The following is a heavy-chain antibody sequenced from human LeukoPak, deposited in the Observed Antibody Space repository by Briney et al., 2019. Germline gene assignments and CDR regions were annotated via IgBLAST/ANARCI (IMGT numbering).Heavy chain of an antibody. CDR2: IYHSGSI. CDR1: GGSISSRNW. CDR3: ARDNGAIRAYYYHGMDV. D-gene: IGHD2-8*01. J-gene: IGHJ6*02. V-gene: IGHV4-4*02. Sequence: SETLSPTCAVSGGSISSRNWWSWVRQPPGKGLEWIGEIYHSGSINYNPSLKSRVTISVDKSKNQLSLRLTSVTAADTAVYYCARDNGAIRAYYYHGMDVWGQGTTVTVSS.